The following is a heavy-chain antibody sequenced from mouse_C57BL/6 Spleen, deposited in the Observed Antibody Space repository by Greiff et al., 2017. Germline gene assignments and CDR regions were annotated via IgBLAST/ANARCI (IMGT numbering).Heavy chain of an antibody. CDR2: IRLKSDNYAT. CDR3: TIYYYSIIPR. V-gene: IGHV6-3*01. J-gene: IGHJ2*01. Sequence: EMKVEESGGGLVQPGGSMKLSCVASGFTFSNYWMNWVRQSPEKGLEWVAQIRLKSDNYATHYAESVKGRFTISRDDSKSSVYLQMNNLRAEDTGIYYCTIYYYSIIPRWGQGTTLTVSS. CDR1: GFTFSNYW. D-gene: IGHD1-1*01.